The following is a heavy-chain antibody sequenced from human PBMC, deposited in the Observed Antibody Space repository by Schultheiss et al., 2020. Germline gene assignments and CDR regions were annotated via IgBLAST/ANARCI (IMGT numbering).Heavy chain of an antibody. Sequence: PLSLTCSVSGSSISGGTSYWSWIRQPAGKGLEWIGYIYYSGSTYYNPSLKSRVTISVDTSKNQFSLKLSSVTAADTAVYYCAREGNYYGSGSYYNEFNYWGQGTLVTVSS. CDR1: GSSISGGTSY. CDR3: AREGNYYGSGSYYNEFNY. J-gene: IGHJ4*02. CDR2: IYYSGST. D-gene: IGHD3-10*01. V-gene: IGHV4-61*10.